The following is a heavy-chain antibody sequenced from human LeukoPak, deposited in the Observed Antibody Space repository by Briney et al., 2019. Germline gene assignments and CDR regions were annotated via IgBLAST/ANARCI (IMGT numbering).Heavy chain of an antibody. Sequence: GGSLRLSCAASGFTFSNYWMHWVRQVPNQGLMWVSRINSDETISEYVDSVNGRFTISRDNAKNTLYLQMNSLRAEDTAVYFCLYGGYFQHWGQGTLVTVSS. CDR1: GFTFSNYW. CDR2: INSDETIS. V-gene: IGHV3-74*01. CDR3: LYGGYFQH. D-gene: IGHD3-16*01. J-gene: IGHJ1*01.